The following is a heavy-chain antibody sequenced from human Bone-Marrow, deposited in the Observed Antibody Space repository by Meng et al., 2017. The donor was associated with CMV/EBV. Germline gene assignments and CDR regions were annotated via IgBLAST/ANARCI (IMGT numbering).Heavy chain of an antibody. Sequence: SCAASGFTFSNYGMHWVRQAPGKGLEWVAFIRYDGSNKYYADSVKGRFTISRDNSKNTVYLQMNSLRAEDTAVYYCASTVPPASYYYYGMDVWGQGTTVTVSS. D-gene: IGHD4-17*01. CDR2: IRYDGSNK. J-gene: IGHJ6*02. CDR3: ASTVPPASYYYYGMDV. CDR1: GFTFSNYG. V-gene: IGHV3-30*02.